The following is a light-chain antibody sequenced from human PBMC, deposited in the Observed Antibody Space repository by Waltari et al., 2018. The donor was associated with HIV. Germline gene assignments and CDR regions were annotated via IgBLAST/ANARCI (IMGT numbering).Light chain of an antibody. CDR3: CSYAGSRIHVI. Sequence: QSALPQPASVSGSPGQSITIPCTGTFRVVGRYNLVSWYHQHPGEAPKLMIYEVTKRPSGISSRFSGSKSGNTASLTISGLQAEDEANYYGCSYAGSRIHVIFGGGTKLTVL. CDR2: EVT. V-gene: IGLV2-23*02. J-gene: IGLJ2*01. CDR1: FRVVGRYNL.